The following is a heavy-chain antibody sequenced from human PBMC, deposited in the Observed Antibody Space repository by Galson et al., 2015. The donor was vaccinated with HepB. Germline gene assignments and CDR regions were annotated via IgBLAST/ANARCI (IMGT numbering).Heavy chain of an antibody. Sequence: SLRLSCAASGFTFSDYYMSWIRQAPGKGLEWVSYISSSSSYTNYADSVKGRFTISRDNAKNLLYLQMNSLRAEDTAVYYCAREGGMMANGVFDIWGQGTMVTVSS. CDR2: ISSSSSYT. CDR3: AREGGMMANGVFDI. CDR1: GFTFSDYY. V-gene: IGHV3-11*06. J-gene: IGHJ3*02. D-gene: IGHD5-24*01.